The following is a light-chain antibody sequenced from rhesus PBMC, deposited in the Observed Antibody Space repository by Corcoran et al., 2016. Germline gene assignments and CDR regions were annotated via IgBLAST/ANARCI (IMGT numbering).Light chain of an antibody. V-gene: IGKV3S9*01. CDR2: GTS. CDR1: QSVSSY. Sequence: MTQSPATLSLSPGERATLSCRASQSVSSYVAWYQQKPEQAPRYLINGTSTRATGIPNSVSSSGSVTDFALIISSVEPGDVRVYYCQQYDNWDSFGQGTKVEIK. CDR3: QQYDNWDS. J-gene: IGKJ2*01.